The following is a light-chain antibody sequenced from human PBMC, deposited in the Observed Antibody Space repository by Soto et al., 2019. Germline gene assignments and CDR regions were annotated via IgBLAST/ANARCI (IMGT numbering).Light chain of an antibody. CDR1: SSDIGAYNY. V-gene: IGLV2-14*03. Sequence: QSALTQPASVSGSPGQSITISCTGTSSDIGAYNYVSWYQQHPGKAPKLMIYDVNNRPSGVSKRFSGSKSGNTASLTISGLQAEDEADYFCTSYTRSSTYVFGTGTKVTVL. J-gene: IGLJ1*01. CDR2: DVN. CDR3: TSYTRSSTYV.